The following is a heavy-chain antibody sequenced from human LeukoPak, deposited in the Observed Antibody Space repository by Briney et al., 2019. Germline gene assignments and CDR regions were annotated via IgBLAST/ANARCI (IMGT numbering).Heavy chain of an antibody. D-gene: IGHD2-2*01. Sequence: SETLSLTRTVSGGSISSGSYYWSWIRQPAGKGLEWIERIYTSGSTNYNPSLKSRVTISVDTSKNQFSLKLSSVTAADTAVYYCARAPASTSYFDYWGQGTLVTVSS. V-gene: IGHV4-61*02. J-gene: IGHJ4*02. CDR3: ARAPASTSYFDY. CDR2: IYTSGST. CDR1: GGSISSGSYY.